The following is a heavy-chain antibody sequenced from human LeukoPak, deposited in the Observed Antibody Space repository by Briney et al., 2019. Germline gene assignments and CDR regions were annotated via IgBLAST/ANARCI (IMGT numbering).Heavy chain of an antibody. Sequence: AASVKVSCKASGYTFTNYYMHWVRQAPGQGLEWMGIINPSGGSTFYEQKFQGRVTMTRDTSTSTVYMELSSPRSEDTAVYYCARDPSTGAWVGYYYYSMDVWGNGTTVTVSS. CDR1: GYTFTNYY. D-gene: IGHD4-11*01. J-gene: IGHJ6*03. CDR2: INPSGGST. CDR3: ARDPSTGAWVGYYYYSMDV. V-gene: IGHV1-46*01.